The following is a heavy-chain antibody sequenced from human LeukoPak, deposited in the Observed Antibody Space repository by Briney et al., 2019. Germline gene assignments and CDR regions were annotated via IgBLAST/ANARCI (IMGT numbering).Heavy chain of an antibody. J-gene: IGHJ4*02. CDR3: ASGGSSGWSY. Sequence: PGGSLRLSCAASGFTFSSYEMNWVRQAPGKGLEWVSHTIGSGSTIYYADSVRDRFTISRDNAKNSLYLQMNSLRAEDTAVYYCASGGSSGWSYWGLGTLVTVSS. CDR1: GFTFSSYE. CDR2: TIGSGSTI. V-gene: IGHV3-48*03. D-gene: IGHD6-19*01.